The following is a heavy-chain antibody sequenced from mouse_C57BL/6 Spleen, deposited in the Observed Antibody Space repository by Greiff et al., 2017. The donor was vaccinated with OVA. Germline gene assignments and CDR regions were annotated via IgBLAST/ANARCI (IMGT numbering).Heavy chain of an antibody. V-gene: IGHV1-50*01. CDR2: IDPSDSYT. CDR3: ASSYSNYLAWFAY. Sequence: QVQLQQPGAELVKPGASVKLSCKASGYTFTSYWMQWVKQRPGQGLEWIGEIDPSDSYTNYNQKFKGKATLTVDTSSSTAYMQLSSLTSEDSAVYDCASSYSNYLAWFAYWGQGTLVTVSA. CDR1: GYTFTSYW. D-gene: IGHD2-5*01. J-gene: IGHJ3*01.